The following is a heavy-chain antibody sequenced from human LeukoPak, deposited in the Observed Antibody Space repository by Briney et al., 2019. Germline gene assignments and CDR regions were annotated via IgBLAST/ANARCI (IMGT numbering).Heavy chain of an antibody. V-gene: IGHV3-20*04. D-gene: IGHD3-10*01. CDR1: GFSFDDYG. CDR2: INWNGGST. J-gene: IGHJ4*02. Sequence: GGSLRLSCAASGFSFDDYGMSWVRQAPGKGLEWVSGINWNGGSTGYADSVKGRFTISRDNAKNSLYLQMNSLRAEDTALYYCAKDLGAMVRGDTVFDYWGQGTLVTVSS. CDR3: AKDLGAMVRGDTVFDY.